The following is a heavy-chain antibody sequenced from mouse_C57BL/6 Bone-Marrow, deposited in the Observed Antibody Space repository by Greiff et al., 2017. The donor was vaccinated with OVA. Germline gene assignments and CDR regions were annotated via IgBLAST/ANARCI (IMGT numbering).Heavy chain of an antibody. J-gene: IGHJ2*01. CDR3: ARSDDGYGGYFDY. CDR1: GYTFTSYW. D-gene: IGHD2-3*01. Sequence: QVQLQQPGAELVKPGASVKLSCKASGYTFTSYWMHWVKQRPGQGLEWIGMIHPNSGSTNYNEKFKSKATLTVDKSSSTAYMQLSSLTSEDSAVYYWARSDDGYGGYFDYWGQGTTLTVSS. CDR2: IHPNSGST. V-gene: IGHV1-64*01.